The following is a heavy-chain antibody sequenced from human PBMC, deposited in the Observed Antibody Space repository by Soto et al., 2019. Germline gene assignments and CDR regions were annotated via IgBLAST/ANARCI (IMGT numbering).Heavy chain of an antibody. Sequence: TSETLSLTCTVSGGSISSSSYYWGWIRQPPGKGLEWIGSIYYSGSTYYNPSLKSRVTISVDTSKNQFSLKLSSVTAADTAVYYCARLENFDIVVVPAATVGDAFDIWGQGTMVTVSS. CDR2: IYYSGST. V-gene: IGHV4-39*01. CDR1: GGSISSSSYY. CDR3: ARLENFDIVVVPAATVGDAFDI. D-gene: IGHD2-2*01. J-gene: IGHJ3*02.